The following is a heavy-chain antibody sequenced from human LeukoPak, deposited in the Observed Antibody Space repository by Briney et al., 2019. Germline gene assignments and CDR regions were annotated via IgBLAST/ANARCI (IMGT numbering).Heavy chain of an antibody. J-gene: IGHJ4*02. Sequence: GGSLRLSCAASGFTFSSYAMSWVRQAPGKGLEWVSVIYSGGSTYYADSVKGRFTISRDNSKNTLYLQMNSLRAEDTAVYYCARGYYGSGTFDYWGQGTLVAVSS. D-gene: IGHD3-10*01. V-gene: IGHV3-66*01. CDR3: ARGYYGSGTFDY. CDR1: GFTFSSYA. CDR2: IYSGGST.